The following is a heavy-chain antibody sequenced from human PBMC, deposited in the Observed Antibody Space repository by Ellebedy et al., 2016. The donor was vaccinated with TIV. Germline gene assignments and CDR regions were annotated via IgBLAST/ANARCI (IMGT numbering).Heavy chain of an antibody. CDR2: ISSIGNII. Sequence: GESLKISCAASGFTFSTYEMNWVRQAPGKGLEWVSYISSIGNIIYYADSVKGRFTISRDNAKNSLYLQMNSLRAEDSAVYYCVTSVYYFGFHWGQGTLVTVSS. CDR1: GFTFSTYE. CDR3: VTSVYYFGFH. D-gene: IGHD5/OR15-5a*01. J-gene: IGHJ4*02. V-gene: IGHV3-48*03.